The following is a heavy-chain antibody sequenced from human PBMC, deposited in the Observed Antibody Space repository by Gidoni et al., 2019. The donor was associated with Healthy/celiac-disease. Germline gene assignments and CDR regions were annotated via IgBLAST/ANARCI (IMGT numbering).Heavy chain of an antibody. V-gene: IGHV3-30*03. J-gene: IGHJ4*02. D-gene: IGHD3-10*01. CDR1: GFTFSSYG. CDR3: ARGRMMVRGAVYFDY. CDR2: ISYDGSNK. Sequence: QVQLVESVGGVVQPGRYLRLSCAASGFTFSSYGMHWVRQAPGKGLEWVAVISYDGSNKYYADAVKGRFTISRDNSKNTLYLQMNSLRAEDTAVYYCARGRMMVRGAVYFDYWGQGTLVTVSS.